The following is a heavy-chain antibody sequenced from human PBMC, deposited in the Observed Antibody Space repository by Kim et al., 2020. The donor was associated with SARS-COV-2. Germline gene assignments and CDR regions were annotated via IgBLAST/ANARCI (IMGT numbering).Heavy chain of an antibody. Sequence: SVTVSCKASGGTFSSYAISWVRQAPGQGLEWMGRIIPILGIANYAQKFQGRVTITADKSTSTAYMELSSLRSEDTAVYYCARISRYSRSTAPPDYWGQGTLVTVSS. CDR1: GGTFSSYA. CDR2: IIPILGIA. J-gene: IGHJ4*02. V-gene: IGHV1-69*04. D-gene: IGHD6-6*01. CDR3: ARISRYSRSTAPPDY.